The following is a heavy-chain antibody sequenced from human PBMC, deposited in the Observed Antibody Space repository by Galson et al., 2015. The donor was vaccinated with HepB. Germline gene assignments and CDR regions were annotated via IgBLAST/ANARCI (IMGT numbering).Heavy chain of an antibody. V-gene: IGHV3-48*02. J-gene: IGHJ4*02. Sequence: SLRLSCAASGFTFSNYSMNWVRQAPGKGLEWVSYISTSSSTIYYVASVKGRFTISRDNAKNSLYLQMNSLRDEDTAVYYCARGQGELRFLEWVEWGRYYFDYWGQGTLVTVSS. CDR1: GFTFSNYS. D-gene: IGHD3-3*01. CDR2: ISTSSSTI. CDR3: ARGQGELRFLEWVEWGRYYFDY.